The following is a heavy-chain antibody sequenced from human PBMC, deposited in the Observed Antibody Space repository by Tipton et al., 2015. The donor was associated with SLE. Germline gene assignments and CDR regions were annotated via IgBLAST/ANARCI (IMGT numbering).Heavy chain of an antibody. CDR3: AYCGGDCYQYFQH. V-gene: IGHV3-23*01. D-gene: IGHD2-21*02. CDR2: ISGSGGST. CDR1: GFTFSSYA. Sequence: SLRLSYAASGFTFSSYAMSWVRQAPGKGLEWVSAISGSGGSTYYADSVKGRFTISRDNSKNTLYLQMNSLRAEDTAVYYCAYCGGDCYQYFQHWGQGTLVTVSS. J-gene: IGHJ1*01.